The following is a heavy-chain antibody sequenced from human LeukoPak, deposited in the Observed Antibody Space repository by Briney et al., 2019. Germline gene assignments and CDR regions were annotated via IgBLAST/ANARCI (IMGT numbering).Heavy chain of an antibody. Sequence: GGSLRLSCAASGFIFDDYAMHWVRQAPGKGLEWVSGISWNSGSIGYADSVKGRFTISRDNAKNSLYLQMNSLRAEDTALYYCAIFGVAHPDYWGQGTLVTVSS. CDR2: ISWNSGSI. V-gene: IGHV3-9*01. J-gene: IGHJ4*02. CDR3: AIFGVAHPDY. D-gene: IGHD3-3*01. CDR1: GFIFDDYA.